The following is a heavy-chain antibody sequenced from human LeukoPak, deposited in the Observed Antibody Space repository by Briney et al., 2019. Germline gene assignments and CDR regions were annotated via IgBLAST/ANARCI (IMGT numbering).Heavy chain of an antibody. V-gene: IGHV4-34*01. Sequence: SETLSLTCAVYGGSFSGYYWSWIRQPPGKGLEWIGEINHSGSTNYNPSLQSRLTMSVDTSRSQFSLELSSVTAADTAVYYCARRRPYSGGYYFDYWGQGTLVTVSS. CDR1: GGSFSGYY. CDR2: INHSGST. J-gene: IGHJ4*02. CDR3: ARRRPYSGGYYFDY. D-gene: IGHD1-26*01.